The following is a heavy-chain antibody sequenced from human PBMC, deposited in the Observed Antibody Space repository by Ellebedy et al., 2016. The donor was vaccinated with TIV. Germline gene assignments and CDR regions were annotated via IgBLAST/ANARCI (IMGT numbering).Heavy chain of an antibody. CDR3: APYSGSYIRY. CDR2: ISAYNGNT. D-gene: IGHD1-26*01. Sequence: ASVKVSXXASGYTFTSYGISWVRQAPGQGLEWMGWISAYNGNTNYAQKLQGRVTMTTDTSTSTAYMELRSLRSDDTAVYYCAPYSGSYIRYWGQGTLVTVSS. CDR1: GYTFTSYG. V-gene: IGHV1-18*01. J-gene: IGHJ4*02.